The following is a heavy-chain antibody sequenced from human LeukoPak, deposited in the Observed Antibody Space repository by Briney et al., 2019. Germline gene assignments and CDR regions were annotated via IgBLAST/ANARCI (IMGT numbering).Heavy chain of an antibody. CDR1: GGSISSSSYY. CDR2: IYYSGST. D-gene: IGHD1-26*01. CDR3: ASGISGSYYGRPFGY. V-gene: IGHV4-39*07. Sequence: KPSETLSLTCTVSGGSISSSSYYWGWIRQPPGKGLEWIGSIYYSGSTNYNPSLKSRVTISVDTSKNQFSLKLSSVTAADTAVYYCASGISGSYYGRPFGYWGQGTLVTVSS. J-gene: IGHJ4*02.